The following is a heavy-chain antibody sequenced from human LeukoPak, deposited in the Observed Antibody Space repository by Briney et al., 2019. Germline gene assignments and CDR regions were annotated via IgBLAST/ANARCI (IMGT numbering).Heavy chain of an antibody. CDR1: GGSIRSYY. J-gene: IGHJ1*01. CDR3: ARSSGWYPKYFQH. V-gene: IGHV4-59*01. CDR2: IYYSGST. Sequence: SETLSLTCTVSGGSIRSYYWSWIRQPPGKGLEWIGYIYYSGSTNYNPSLKSRVTISVDTSKNQFSLKLSSVTAADTAVYYCARSSGWYPKYFQHWGQGTLVTVSS. D-gene: IGHD6-19*01.